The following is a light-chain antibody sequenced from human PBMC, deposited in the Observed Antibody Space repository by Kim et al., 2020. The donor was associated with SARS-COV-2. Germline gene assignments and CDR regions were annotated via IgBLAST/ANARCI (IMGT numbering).Light chain of an antibody. CDR2: DAS. CDR3: QQYYSLPIT. CDR1: QHIMYY. Sequence: DIQMTQSPSSLSASVGDRVIITCQASQHIMYYLNWYQQKPGKVPKLLIYDASYLETGVPSRFSGSGSGTHFTFTISSLQPEDIATYYCQQYYSLPITFGQGTRLEIK. J-gene: IGKJ5*01. V-gene: IGKV1-33*01.